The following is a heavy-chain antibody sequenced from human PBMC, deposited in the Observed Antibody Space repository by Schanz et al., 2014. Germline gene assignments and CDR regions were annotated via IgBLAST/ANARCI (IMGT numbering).Heavy chain of an antibody. CDR3: AKGKFRELSAFDI. D-gene: IGHD3-10*01. Sequence: EVQLLESGGGLVQLGGSLRLSCAASGFTFSSYAMSWVRQAPGKGLEWVSAISGSGGSTYYADSVKGRFTISRDNSKNTLYLQMNSLRAEDTAVYYCAKGKFRELSAFDIWGRGTMVTVSS. CDR2: ISGSGGST. CDR1: GFTFSSYA. J-gene: IGHJ3*02. V-gene: IGHV3-23*01.